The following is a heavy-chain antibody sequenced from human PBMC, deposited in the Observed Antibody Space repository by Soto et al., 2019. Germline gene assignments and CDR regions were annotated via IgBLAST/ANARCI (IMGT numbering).Heavy chain of an antibody. CDR2: IYYAGST. CDR1: GGSMISYY. D-gene: IGHD2-15*01. V-gene: IGHV4-59*08. Sequence: SETLSLTCTVSGGSMISYYWSWIRQPPGRGLEWIGFIYYAGSTKYNPSLNSRVTISVDTSKNQFSLTVTSVTAADTAVYYCATLPPCIEVTVLPISSWGQGSLVTVSS. J-gene: IGHJ5*02. CDR3: ATLPPCIEVTVLPISS.